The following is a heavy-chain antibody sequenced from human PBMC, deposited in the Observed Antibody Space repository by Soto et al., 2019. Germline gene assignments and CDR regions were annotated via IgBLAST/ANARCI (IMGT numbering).Heavy chain of an antibody. Sequence: PSETLSLTCTVSGGSISSGGYYWSWIRQHPGKGLEWIGYIYYSGSTYYNPSLKSRVTISVDTSKNQFSLKLSSVTAADTAVYYCARDLGAPGRWFDPWGQGTLVTVS. CDR1: GGSISSGGYY. CDR3: ARDLGAPGRWFDP. V-gene: IGHV4-31*03. J-gene: IGHJ5*02. CDR2: IYYSGST.